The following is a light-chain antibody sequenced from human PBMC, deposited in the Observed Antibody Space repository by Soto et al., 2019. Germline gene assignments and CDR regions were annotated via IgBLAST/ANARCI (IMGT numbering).Light chain of an antibody. CDR3: QQRSNWPPIT. J-gene: IGKJ5*01. CDR2: RAP. Sequence: IVITQSPAALSVSPGERATLSCTASHSIYSTVAWFQQRPGQPPSLLIDRAPTSATSLPARFSGRWCRKVFTLTISSLEHEDVVVYYCQQRSNWPPITFGQGTRLEIK. V-gene: IGKV3-11*01. CDR1: HSIYST.